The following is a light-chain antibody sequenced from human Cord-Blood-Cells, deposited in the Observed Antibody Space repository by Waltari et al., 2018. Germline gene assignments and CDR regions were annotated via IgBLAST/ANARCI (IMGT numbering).Light chain of an antibody. CDR1: SSDVGRYNL. J-gene: IGLJ2*01. CDR2: EGS. Sequence: QSALTQPASVSGCPGQSITISCPGTSSDVGRYNLFSWYQQHPGKAPNLMIYEGSKRPSGVSNRFSGSKSGNTPSLTISGLQADDEADYYCCSYAGSSTVVFGGGTKLTVL. V-gene: IGLV2-23*01. CDR3: CSYAGSSTVV.